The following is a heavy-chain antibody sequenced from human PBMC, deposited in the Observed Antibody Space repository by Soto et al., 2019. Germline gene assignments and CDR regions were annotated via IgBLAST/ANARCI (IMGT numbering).Heavy chain of an antibody. J-gene: IGHJ5*02. CDR1: GGSISSGGYY. CDR2: IYYSGST. CDR3: ARGAYYYDSSGYYEGWFDP. V-gene: IGHV4-31*03. Sequence: QVQLQESGPGLVKPSQTLSLTCTVSGGSISSGGYYWSWIRQHPGKGLEWIGYIYYSGSTYYNPSLQSRVTISVYTSKNLFSLKLSSVTAADTAVYYCARGAYYYDSSGYYEGWFDPWGQGTLVTVSS. D-gene: IGHD3-22*01.